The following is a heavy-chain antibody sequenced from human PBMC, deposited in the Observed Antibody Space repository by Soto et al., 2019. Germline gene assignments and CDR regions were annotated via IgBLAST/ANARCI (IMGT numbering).Heavy chain of an antibody. CDR2: INPNGGST. J-gene: IGHJ5*02. Sequence: ASVKVSCKAPADTFTSYYIHWVRQAPGHGLEWMGIINPNGGSTRFAQTFQGRITMTTDTSTSTVYMELRSLRSEDTAVYYCARDDYVWGSYRYNWFDPWGQGTLVTVS. V-gene: IGHV1-46*01. D-gene: IGHD3-16*02. CDR1: ADTFTSYY. CDR3: ARDDYVWGSYRYNWFDP.